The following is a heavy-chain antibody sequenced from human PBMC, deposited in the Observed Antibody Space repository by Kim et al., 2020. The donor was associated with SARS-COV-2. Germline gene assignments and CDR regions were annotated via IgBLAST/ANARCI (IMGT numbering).Heavy chain of an antibody. CDR2: ISSSSTI. CDR3: ARVLATAYYGSGSYYRDYYYYYGVDV. Sequence: GGSLRLSCAASGFTFSSYSMNWVRQAPGKGLEWVSYISSSSTIYYADSVKGRFTISRDNAKNSLYLQMNSLRAEDTAVYYCARVLATAYYGSGSYYRDYYYYYGVDVWGQGTTVTVSS. CDR1: GFTFSSYS. V-gene: IGHV3-48*04. D-gene: IGHD3-10*01. J-gene: IGHJ6*02.